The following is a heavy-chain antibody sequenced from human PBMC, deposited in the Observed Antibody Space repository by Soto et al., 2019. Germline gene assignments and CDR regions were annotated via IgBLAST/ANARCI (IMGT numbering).Heavy chain of an antibody. CDR2: IIPILVIA. V-gene: IGHV1-69*02. CDR3: ARDDGLAYCGGDCYS. J-gene: IGHJ4*02. CDR1: GGTFSSYT. D-gene: IGHD2-21*02. Sequence: QVQLVQSGAEVKKPGSSVKVSCKASGGTFSSYTISWVRQAPGQGREWMGRIIPILVIANYAQKFQGRVTITADKSTSTAYMEVSSLRSEDTAVYYCARDDGLAYCGGDCYSWGQGTLVTVSS.